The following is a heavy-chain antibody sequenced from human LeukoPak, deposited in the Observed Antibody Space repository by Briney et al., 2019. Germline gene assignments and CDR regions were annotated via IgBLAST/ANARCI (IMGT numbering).Heavy chain of an antibody. Sequence: GGSLRLSCAASGFTFSSYAMSWVRQAPGKGLEWVSAISGSGGSTYYADFVKGRFTISRDNSKNTLYLQMNSLRAEDTAVYYCAKSGYDSPYYFDYWGQGTLVAVSS. CDR1: GFTFSSYA. V-gene: IGHV3-23*01. J-gene: IGHJ4*02. D-gene: IGHD5-12*01. CDR2: ISGSGGST. CDR3: AKSGYDSPYYFDY.